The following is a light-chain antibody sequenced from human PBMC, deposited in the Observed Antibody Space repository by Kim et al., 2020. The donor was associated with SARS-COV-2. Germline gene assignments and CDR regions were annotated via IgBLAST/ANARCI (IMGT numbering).Light chain of an antibody. V-gene: IGLV2-11*01. CDR3: CSYAGSNTLV. CDR1: SSDGGAYNY. Sequence: GQSVTISCTGTSSDGGAYNYVSWYQQHPGKAPRLIIYYVSERPSGVPDRFSGSKSGNTASLTISGLQAEDEADFHCCSYAGSNTLVFGGGTQLTVL. J-gene: IGLJ2*01. CDR2: YVS.